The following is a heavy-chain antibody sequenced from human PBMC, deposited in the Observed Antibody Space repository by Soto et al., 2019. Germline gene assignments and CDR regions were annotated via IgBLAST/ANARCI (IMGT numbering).Heavy chain of an antibody. D-gene: IGHD5-18*01. CDR3: AKSGVWLWGYGYGFFAY. V-gene: IGHV2-5*02. CDR2: IYWDDEK. J-gene: IGHJ4*02. Sequence: QITLKEPGPTLVKPTQTLTLTCTFSGFSPITSGVGVGWIHQPPGAALEWLALIYWDDEKRYSPSLKSRLTITEDTPNKLVGLTMSSMDHVDPAPYYCAKSGVWLWGYGYGFFAYWGQGNLVTV. CDR1: GFSPITSGVG.